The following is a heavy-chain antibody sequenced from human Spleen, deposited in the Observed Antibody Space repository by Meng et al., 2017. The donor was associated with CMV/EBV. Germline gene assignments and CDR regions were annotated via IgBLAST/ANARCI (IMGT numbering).Heavy chain of an antibody. CDR1: YNFSTYE. CDR3: ARGKRDFWSGFIPDWFDP. D-gene: IGHD3-3*01. Sequence: YNFSTYEIKWVRQATGQGLEWMGWMNPSSGNTGYAQKFQGRVSITRDTSISTFYMELSSLRSEDTAVYYCARGKRDFWSGFIPDWFDPWGQGTLVTVSS. J-gene: IGHJ5*02. CDR2: MNPSSGNT. V-gene: IGHV1-8*02.